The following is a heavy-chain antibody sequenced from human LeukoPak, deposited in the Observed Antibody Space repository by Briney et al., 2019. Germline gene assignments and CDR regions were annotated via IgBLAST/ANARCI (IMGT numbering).Heavy chain of an antibody. D-gene: IGHD6-19*01. V-gene: IGHV4-59*08. CDR3: ARRFNSVWYFDY. CDR2: IYYSGTT. Sequence: SETPSLTCTVSGGSISSYYWSWIRQPPGKGLEWIGYIYYSGTTNYNPSLKSRVTISVDTSKNQFSLRLNSVTAADTAVYFCARRFNSVWYFDYWGQGTLVTVSS. CDR1: GGSISSYY. J-gene: IGHJ4*02.